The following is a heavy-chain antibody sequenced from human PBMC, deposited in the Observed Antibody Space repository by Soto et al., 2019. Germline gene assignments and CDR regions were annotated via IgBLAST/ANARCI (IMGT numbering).Heavy chain of an antibody. CDR3: AREGVAPYYYYGMDV. CDR1: GYTFTRSG. V-gene: IGHV1-18*01. CDR2: ISTYNGDT. J-gene: IGHJ6*02. D-gene: IGHD5-12*01. Sequence: ASVKVSCKASGYTFTRSGISWVRQAPGQGLEWMGWISTYNGDTNYAQTFQGRVTMTTDTSTSTVHMEVRSLRSDDTAVYYCAREGVAPYYYYGMDVWGQRTQVTGSS.